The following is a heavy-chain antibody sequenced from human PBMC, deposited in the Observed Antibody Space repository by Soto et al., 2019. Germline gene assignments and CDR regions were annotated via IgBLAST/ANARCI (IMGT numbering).Heavy chain of an antibody. CDR2: IYPGDSDT. J-gene: IGHJ3*02. Sequence: PGESLKISCKGSGYIFTNYWIGWVRQMPGKGLEWMGIIYPGDSDTRYSPSFQGQVTISADKSINTAYLQWSSLKVSDTAMYYCARHRAFDSWGQGTMVTVSS. CDR1: GYIFTNYW. V-gene: IGHV5-51*01. CDR3: ARHRAFDS.